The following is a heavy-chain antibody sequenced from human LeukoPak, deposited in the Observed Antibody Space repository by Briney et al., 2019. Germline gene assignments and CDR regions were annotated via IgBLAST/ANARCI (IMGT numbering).Heavy chain of an antibody. CDR3: ARDDSSSCYPDAFDI. CDR1: GYTFTSYG. D-gene: IGHD6-13*01. V-gene: IGHV1-18*01. J-gene: IGHJ3*02. Sequence: GASVKVSCKASGYTFTSYGISWVRQTPGQGLEWMGWISAYNGNTNYAQKLQGRVTMTTDTSTSTAYMELRSLRSDDTAVYYCARDDSSSCYPDAFDIWGQGTMVTVSS. CDR2: ISAYNGNT.